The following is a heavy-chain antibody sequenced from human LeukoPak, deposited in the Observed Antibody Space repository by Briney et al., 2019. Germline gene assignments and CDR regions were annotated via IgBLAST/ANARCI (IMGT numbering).Heavy chain of an antibody. CDR1: GGSISSYY. J-gene: IGHJ5*02. D-gene: IGHD3-10*01. CDR3: ARVVTMVRGAHNWFDP. CDR2: IYYSGST. V-gene: IGHV4-59*01. Sequence: SSETLSLTCTVSGGSISSYYWSWIRQPPGKGLEWIGYIYYSGSTNYNPSLKSRVTISVATSKNQFSLKLSSVTAADTAVYYCARVVTMVRGAHNWFDPWGQGTLVTVSS.